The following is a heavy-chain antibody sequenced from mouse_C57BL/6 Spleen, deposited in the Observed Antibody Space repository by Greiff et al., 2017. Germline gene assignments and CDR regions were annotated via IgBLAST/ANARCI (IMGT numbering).Heavy chain of an antibody. D-gene: IGHD2-1*01. CDR3: ASPYGSYYSAFAY. Sequence: EVKLVESGGDLVKPGGSLKLSCAASGFTFSSYSMSWVRQTPGKRLEWVATISRGGGYTYYPDSVKGRFTFSVDKSKSTVYLQISSLRSEDTAVYYCASPYGSYYSAFAYWGQGTLVTVSA. CDR2: ISRGGGYT. V-gene: IGHV5-6*02. CDR1: GFTFSSYS. J-gene: IGHJ3*01.